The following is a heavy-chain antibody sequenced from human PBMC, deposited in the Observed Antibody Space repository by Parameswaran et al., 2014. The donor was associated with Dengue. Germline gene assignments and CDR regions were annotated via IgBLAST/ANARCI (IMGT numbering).Heavy chain of an antibody. CDR3: ARGWSGYYGGSDY. V-gene: IGHV3-30*03. D-gene: IGHD3-3*01. Sequence: RQPPGKGLEWVAVISYGGHDKFYAESVRGRFTISRDNFKNTLDLQMNSLRLEDTAVYYCARGWSGYYGGSDYWGQGTLVTVSS. J-gene: IGHJ4*02. CDR2: ISYGGHDK.